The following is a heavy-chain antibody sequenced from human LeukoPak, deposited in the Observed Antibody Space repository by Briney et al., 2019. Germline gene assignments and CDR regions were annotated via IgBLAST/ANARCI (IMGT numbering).Heavy chain of an antibody. Sequence: GGSLRPSCAASGFTFSSYSMNWVRQAPGKGLEWVSYISSSSSTIYYADSVKGRFTISRDNAKNSLYLQMNSLRAEDTAVYYCARDMSSSGWYDHGGMDVWGQGTTVTVSS. J-gene: IGHJ6*02. CDR1: GFTFSSYS. V-gene: IGHV3-48*01. CDR3: ARDMSSSGWYDHGGMDV. D-gene: IGHD6-19*01. CDR2: ISSSSSTI.